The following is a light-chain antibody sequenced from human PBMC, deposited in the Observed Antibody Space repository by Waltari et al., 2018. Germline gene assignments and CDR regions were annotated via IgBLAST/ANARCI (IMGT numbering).Light chain of an antibody. J-gene: IGLJ3*02. CDR1: SSNIGSNT. Sequence: QSVLTQPPSASGAPGQRVTISCSGSSSNIGSNTVNWYKQLPGTAPKLLIYYNDQRPSGVPDRFSGSKSGTSASLAISGLQSEDEADYYCAAWDDSLNAEVFGGGTKLTVL. V-gene: IGLV1-44*01. CDR3: AAWDDSLNAEV. CDR2: YND.